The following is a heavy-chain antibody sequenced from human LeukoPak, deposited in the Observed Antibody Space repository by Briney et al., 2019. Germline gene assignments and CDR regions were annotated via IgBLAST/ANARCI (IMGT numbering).Heavy chain of an antibody. Sequence: AGGSLRLSCAASGFTFSSYGMHWVRQAPGKGLEWVAVISNDGSNKYYADSVKGRFTISRDNSKNTLYLQMNSLRAEDTAVYYCAKDWNFQGVLFYLGYWGQGALVTVSS. CDR2: ISNDGSNK. CDR1: GFTFSSYG. CDR3: AKDWNFQGVLFYLGY. V-gene: IGHV3-30*18. J-gene: IGHJ4*02. D-gene: IGHD1-1*01.